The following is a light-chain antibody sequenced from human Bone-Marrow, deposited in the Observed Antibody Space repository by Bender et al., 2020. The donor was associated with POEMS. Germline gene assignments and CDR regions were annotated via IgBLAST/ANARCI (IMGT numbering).Light chain of an antibody. CDR3: QSYDNSLGGWV. CDR1: SSDVGSYNL. Sequence: QSALTQPASVSGSPGQSITISCTGTSSDVGSYNLVSWYQHHPAKAPKLMIYEGSKRPSGVSNRFSGSKSGNTSSLTISGLQAEDEADYYCQSYDNSLGGWVFGGGTKLTVL. V-gene: IGLV2-23*01. J-gene: IGLJ3*02. CDR2: EGS.